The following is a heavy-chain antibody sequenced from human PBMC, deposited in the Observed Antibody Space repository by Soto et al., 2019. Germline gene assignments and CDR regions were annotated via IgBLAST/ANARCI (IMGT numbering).Heavy chain of an antibody. CDR3: ATEGSRSSPYYFDF. CDR2: IIPIFGPS. D-gene: IGHD6-6*01. Sequence: QVQLVQSGAEVKKPGSSVKVSCKASGATFSSDALSWVRQGPGQGLEWMGGIIPIFGPSINAQRFQGRVTITADESTSTAYIELSSLKSEDTAGYYWATEGSRSSPYYFDFWGQGTLVTGSS. V-gene: IGHV1-69*12. J-gene: IGHJ4*02. CDR1: GATFSSDA.